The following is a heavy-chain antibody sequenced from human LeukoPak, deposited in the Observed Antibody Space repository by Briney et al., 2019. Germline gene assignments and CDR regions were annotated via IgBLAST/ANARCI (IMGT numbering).Heavy chain of an antibody. V-gene: IGHV4-59*01. CDR1: GGSISSYY. Sequence: SETLSLTCTVSGGSISSYYWSWIRQPPGKGLEWIGYIYYSGSTNYNPSLKSRVTISVDTSKNQFSLKLSSVTAADTAVYYCARVNYDSSGFRRRYYYGMDVWGQGTTVTVSS. J-gene: IGHJ6*02. CDR3: ARVNYDSSGFRRRYYYGMDV. CDR2: IYYSGST. D-gene: IGHD3-22*01.